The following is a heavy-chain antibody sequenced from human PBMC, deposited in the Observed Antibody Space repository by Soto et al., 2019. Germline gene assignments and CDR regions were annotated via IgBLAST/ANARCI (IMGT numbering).Heavy chain of an antibody. Sequence: SETLSLTCTVSGGSISSSSYYWGWIRQPPGKGLEWIGSIYYSGSTYYNPSLKSRVTISVDTSKNQFSLKLSSVTAADTAVYYCARQTCNWNYPGPWGQGTLVTVSS. CDR1: GGSISSSSYY. D-gene: IGHD1-7*01. J-gene: IGHJ5*02. CDR3: ARQTCNWNYPGP. CDR2: IYYSGST. V-gene: IGHV4-39*01.